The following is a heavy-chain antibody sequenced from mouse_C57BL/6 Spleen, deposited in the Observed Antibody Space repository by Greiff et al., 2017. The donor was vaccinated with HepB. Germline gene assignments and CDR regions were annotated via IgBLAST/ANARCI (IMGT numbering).Heavy chain of an antibody. CDR2: IHPNSGST. Sequence: QVQLPPPWADLVQPGASVTLSCQASGYTFTSYWMHWVKQRPGQGLEWIGMIHPNSGSTNYNEKFKSKATLTVDKSSSTAYMQLSSLTSEDSAVYYCARGGDYLFDYWGQGTTLTVSS. V-gene: IGHV1-64*01. CDR3: ARGGDYLFDY. D-gene: IGHD2-4*01. J-gene: IGHJ2*01. CDR1: GYTFTSYW.